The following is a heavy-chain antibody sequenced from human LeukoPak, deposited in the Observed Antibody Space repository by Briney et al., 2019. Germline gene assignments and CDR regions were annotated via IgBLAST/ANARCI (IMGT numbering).Heavy chain of an antibody. CDR1: GFTFGDYG. CDR2: IRSKGYSGTA. Sequence: LAGGSLRLSCSASGFTFGDYGMSWVRQAPGKGLEWVSFIRSKGYSGTAEYAASVKGRFTISRDDSKSIAYLQMNSLKTEDTAVYYCSRGSPGDSWSGYYMDVWGKGTTVTVSS. V-gene: IGHV3-49*04. D-gene: IGHD3-3*01. CDR3: SRGSPGDSWSGYYMDV. J-gene: IGHJ6*03.